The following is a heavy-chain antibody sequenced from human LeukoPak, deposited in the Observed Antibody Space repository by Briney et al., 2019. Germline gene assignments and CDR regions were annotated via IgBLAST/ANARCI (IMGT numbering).Heavy chain of an antibody. D-gene: IGHD6-6*01. V-gene: IGHV3-23*01. CDR3: ARGIAARPQYYFDY. Sequence: PGGSLRLSCAASGFTFSSYAMSWVRQAPGKGLEWVSAISGSGGSTYYADSVKGRFTISRDNSKNTLYLQMNSLRAEDTAVYYRARGIAARPQYYFDYWGQGTLVTVSS. J-gene: IGHJ4*02. CDR1: GFTFSSYA. CDR2: ISGSGGST.